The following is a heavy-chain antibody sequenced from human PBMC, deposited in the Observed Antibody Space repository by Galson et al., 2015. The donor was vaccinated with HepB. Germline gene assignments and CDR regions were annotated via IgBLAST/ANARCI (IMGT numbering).Heavy chain of an antibody. J-gene: IGHJ6*03. D-gene: IGHD3-3*01. CDR3: ARDSSTISSYFYMDV. V-gene: IGHV1-69*13. Sequence: SVKVSCKASGGTFNSYAISWVRQAPGQGLEWMGGVIPMFGAANSAHRLQGRVTITADESTSTVYMELSNLRSEDTAAYYCARDSSTISSYFYMDVWGQGTTVTVSS. CDR2: VIPMFGAA. CDR1: GGTFNSYA.